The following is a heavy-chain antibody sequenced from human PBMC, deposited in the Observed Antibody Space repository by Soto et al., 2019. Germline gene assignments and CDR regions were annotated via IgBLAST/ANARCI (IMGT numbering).Heavy chain of an antibody. CDR3: ASPLESGYDSPHDAFDI. D-gene: IGHD5-12*01. V-gene: IGHV4-34*01. CDR2: INHSGST. J-gene: IGHJ3*02. CDR1: GGSFSGYY. Sequence: SETLSLTCAVYGGSFSGYYWSRVRQPPGKGLEWIGEINHSGSTNYNPSLKSRVTISVDTSKNQFSLKRSSVTAADTAVYYCASPLESGYDSPHDAFDIWGQGTTVTVSS.